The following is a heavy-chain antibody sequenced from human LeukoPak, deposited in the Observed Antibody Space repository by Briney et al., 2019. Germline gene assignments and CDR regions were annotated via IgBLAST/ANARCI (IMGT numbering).Heavy chain of an antibody. CDR2: IKSDGSDT. D-gene: IGHD3-22*01. CDR3: ARDRGYTFDH. J-gene: IGHJ4*02. Sequence: GGSLRLSCAASGFAFNTYWMHWVRQAPGKGLVWVSRIKSDGSDTTYTDSVKGRFTISRDNAKNTLYLQMNSLSAEDTAMYFCARDRGYTFDHGGQGTLVTVSS. CDR1: GFAFNTYW. V-gene: IGHV3-74*01.